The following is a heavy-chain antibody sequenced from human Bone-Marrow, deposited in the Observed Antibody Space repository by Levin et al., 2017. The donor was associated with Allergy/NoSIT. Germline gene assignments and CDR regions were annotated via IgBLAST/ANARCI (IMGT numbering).Heavy chain of an antibody. Sequence: NPSETLSLTCAASGFTFNIAWMSWVRQAPGKGLEWLGRIRSKNDGGTTDYAAPVKGRFSISRDDSKNTLYLQMNSLKIEDTAVYYCTADGSSWYEGEYYFDSWGQGTLVTVSS. CDR3: TADGSSWYEGEYYFDS. CDR1: GFTFNIAW. V-gene: IGHV3-15*01. CDR2: IRSKNDGGTT. J-gene: IGHJ4*02. D-gene: IGHD6-13*01.